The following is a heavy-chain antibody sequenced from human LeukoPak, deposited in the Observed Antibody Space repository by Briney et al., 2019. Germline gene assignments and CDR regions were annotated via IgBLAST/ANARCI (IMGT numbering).Heavy chain of an antibody. D-gene: IGHD3-22*01. J-gene: IGHJ4*02. V-gene: IGHV4-39*01. Sequence: SETLSLTCTVSGGSISSYSYYWRWIRPPPGKELECIGSIFYSGSTSYYPSLKSRVTISVDTSKNQFSLKLSSVTAADTAVYYCARHSSDYYSAFDYWGLGNLVTVSS. CDR1: GGSISSYSYY. CDR3: ARHSSDYYSAFDY. CDR2: IFYSGST.